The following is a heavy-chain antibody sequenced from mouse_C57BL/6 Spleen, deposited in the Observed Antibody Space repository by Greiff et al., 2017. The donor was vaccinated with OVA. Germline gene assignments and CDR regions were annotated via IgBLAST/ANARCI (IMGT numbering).Heavy chain of an antibody. D-gene: IGHD2-1*01. CDR1: GFTFSDAW. CDR3: TGAYGNYGGGYFDV. J-gene: IGHJ1*03. V-gene: IGHV6-6*01. Sequence: DVKLVESGGGLVQPGGSMKLSCAASGFTFSDAWMDWVRQSPEKGLEWVAEIRNKANNHATYYAESVKGRFTISRDDSKSSVYLQMNSLRAEDTGIYYCTGAYGNYGGGYFDVWGTGTTVTVSS. CDR2: IRNKANNHAT.